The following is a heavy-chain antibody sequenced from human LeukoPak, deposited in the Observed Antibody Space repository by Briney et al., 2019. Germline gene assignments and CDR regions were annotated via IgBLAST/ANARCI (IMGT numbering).Heavy chain of an antibody. CDR2: FDPDAGDT. J-gene: IGHJ5*02. D-gene: IGHD3-3*02. CDR3: ALYIYGTTWFDP. CDR1: GYTFTSYD. Sequence: GASVKVSCKASGYTFTSYDINWVRQAPGKGLEWMGGFDPDAGDTIYAQKFEGRVSMTEDTSTDTAYMELSSLRSEDTAVYYCALYIYGTTWFDPWGQGTLVTVSS. V-gene: IGHV1-24*01.